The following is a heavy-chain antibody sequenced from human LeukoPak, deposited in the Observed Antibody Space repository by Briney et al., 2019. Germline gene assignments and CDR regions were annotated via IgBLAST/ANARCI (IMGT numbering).Heavy chain of an antibody. J-gene: IGHJ4*02. CDR3: ARVTYNGYQHFDY. CDR2: IHHRGTT. CDR1: GGSISTNTYY. Sequence: SETLSLTCAVSGGSISTNTYYWGWIRLPPGKGLEWIGEIHHRGTTYYNPSLRSRVTISVDTSKNQFSLRLTSVTAADTAVYYCARVTYNGYQHFDYWGQGNLVTVS. D-gene: IGHD3-10*01. V-gene: IGHV4-39*07.